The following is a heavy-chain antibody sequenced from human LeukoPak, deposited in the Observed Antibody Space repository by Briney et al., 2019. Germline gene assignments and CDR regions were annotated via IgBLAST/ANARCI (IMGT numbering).Heavy chain of an antibody. Sequence: SETLSLTCTVSGGSISSSSYYWGWIRQPPGKGLEWIGSIYYSGSTYYNPSLKSRVTISVDTSKNQFSLKLSSVTAADTAVYYCARDQYPTTRYCSSTSCYNWFDPWGQGTLVTVSS. CDR1: GGSISSSSYY. CDR2: IYYSGST. V-gene: IGHV4-39*07. CDR3: ARDQYPTTRYCSSTSCYNWFDP. D-gene: IGHD2-2*01. J-gene: IGHJ5*02.